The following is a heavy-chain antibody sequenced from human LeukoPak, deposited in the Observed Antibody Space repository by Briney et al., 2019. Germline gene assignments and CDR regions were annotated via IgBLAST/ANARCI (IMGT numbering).Heavy chain of an antibody. CDR1: GFTFSDYS. D-gene: IGHD2-21*02. CDR2: ISHTSSTI. CDR3: ARDLAYCGGDCYSGDAFDI. Sequence: GGSLRLSCGVSGFTFSDYSMNWVRQAPGKGLEWVSYISHTSSTIYYADSVKGRFTISRDNAKNSLSLQMNSLRAEDTSVHYCARDLAYCGGDCYSGDAFDIWGQGTMVTVSS. J-gene: IGHJ3*02. V-gene: IGHV3-48*04.